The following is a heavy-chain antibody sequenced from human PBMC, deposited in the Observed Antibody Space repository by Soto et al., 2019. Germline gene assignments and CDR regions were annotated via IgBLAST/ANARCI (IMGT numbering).Heavy chain of an antibody. Sequence: QVQLQESGPGLVKSSQTLSLTCTVSGGSISSGGYYWSWIRQHPGKGLEWIGYIYYSGSTYYNPSLKRRVTISVDTYKNQFSLKLSSVTAADTAVYYCARWGSSGYSLDYYYYGMDVWGQGTTVTVSS. D-gene: IGHD3-22*01. CDR2: IYYSGST. J-gene: IGHJ6*02. V-gene: IGHV4-31*03. CDR1: GGSISSGGYY. CDR3: ARWGSSGYSLDYYYYGMDV.